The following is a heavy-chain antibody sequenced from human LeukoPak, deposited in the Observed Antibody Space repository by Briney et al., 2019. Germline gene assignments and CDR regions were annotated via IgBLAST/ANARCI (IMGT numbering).Heavy chain of an antibody. Sequence: RTSETLSLTCAVYGGSFSGYYWSWIRQPPGKGLEWIGEINHSGSTNYNPSLKSRVTISVDTSKNQFSLKLSSVTAADTAAYYCARIYSSGWSYNWFDPWGQGTLVTVSS. V-gene: IGHV4-34*01. D-gene: IGHD6-19*01. CDR1: GGSFSGYY. J-gene: IGHJ5*02. CDR2: INHSGST. CDR3: ARIYSSGWSYNWFDP.